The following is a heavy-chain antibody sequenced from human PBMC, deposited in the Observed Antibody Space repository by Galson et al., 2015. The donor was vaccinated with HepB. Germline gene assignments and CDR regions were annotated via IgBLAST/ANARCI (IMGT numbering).Heavy chain of an antibody. D-gene: IGHD6-19*01. Sequence: SVKVSCKASRYTFTNYGISWVRQAPGHGLEWLGWISTCNGNINYAQNFQGRVTMTTDTSTSSAYLELRTLRSDDTAVYYCARARYSSSPPDHWGQGTLVTVSA. CDR3: ARARYSSSPPDH. CDR2: ISTCNGNI. J-gene: IGHJ5*02. V-gene: IGHV1-18*01. CDR1: RYTFTNYG.